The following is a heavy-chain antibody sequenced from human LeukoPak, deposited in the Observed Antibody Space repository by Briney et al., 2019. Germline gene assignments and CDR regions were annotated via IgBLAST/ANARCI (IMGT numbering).Heavy chain of an antibody. Sequence: PSQTLSLTCAVSGGSISSGGYSWSWSRQPPGKGLEWIGYIYHSGSTYYNPSLKSRVTISVDRPKNQFSLKLSSVTAADTAVYYCATEDGSRWYYFDYWGQGTLVTVSS. CDR1: GGSISSGGYS. CDR2: IYHSGST. D-gene: IGHD5-24*01. CDR3: ATEDGSRWYYFDY. J-gene: IGHJ4*02. V-gene: IGHV4-30-2*02.